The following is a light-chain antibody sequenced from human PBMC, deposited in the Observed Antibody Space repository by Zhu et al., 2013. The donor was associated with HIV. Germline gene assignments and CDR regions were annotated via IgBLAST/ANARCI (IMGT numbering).Light chain of an antibody. J-gene: IGKJ3*01. V-gene: IGKV3-15*01. CDR1: QSVGRD. Sequence: EIVMTQSPVTLSGSPGEGAALSCRASQSVGRDLAWYQQKPGQAPRLLIYTTSTRAPGVPVRFSGSGSGTESSLTINSLQSGYFAIYYCQQVSLWPGTFGPGPNWIS. CDR2: TTS. CDR3: QQVSLWPGT.